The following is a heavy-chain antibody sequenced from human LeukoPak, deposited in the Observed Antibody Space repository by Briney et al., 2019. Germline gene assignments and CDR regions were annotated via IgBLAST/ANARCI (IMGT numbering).Heavy chain of an antibody. CDR3: ARRKGGDFIDN. V-gene: IGHV4-31*03. D-gene: IGHD2-21*02. CDR2: IYYSGST. J-gene: IGHJ4*02. CDR1: GGSISSGGHY. Sequence: SQTLSLTCTVSGGSISSGGHYWSWVRQHPGKGLEWIGYIYYSGSTYYNPSLKSRVTISVDTSKNQLSLKLSSVTAADTAVYYCARRKGGDFIDNWGQGALVTVSS.